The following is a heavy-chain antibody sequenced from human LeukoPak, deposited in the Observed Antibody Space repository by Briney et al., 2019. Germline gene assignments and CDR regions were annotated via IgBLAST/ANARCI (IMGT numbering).Heavy chain of an antibody. D-gene: IGHD6-13*01. J-gene: IGHJ4*02. CDR2: IYYSGST. CDR1: GGSISSSSYY. V-gene: IGHV4-39*07. CDR3: ARDRGQQPH. Sequence: PSETLSLTCTVSGGSISSSSYYWGWIRQPPGKGLEWIGSIYYSGSTYYNPSLKSRVTISVDTSKNQFSLKLSSVTAADTAVYYCARDRGQQPHWGQGTLVTVSS.